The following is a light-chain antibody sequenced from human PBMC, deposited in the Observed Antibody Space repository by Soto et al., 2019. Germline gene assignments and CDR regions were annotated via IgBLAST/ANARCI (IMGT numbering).Light chain of an antibody. J-gene: IGLJ1*01. CDR2: TND. Sequence: QPVLTQPPSASGTPGQRVTISCSGSRSNIGSNTVTWYQQLPGTAPKLLIYTNDQRPSGVPDRFSGSKSGTSASLAISGLQSEDEADYYCAAWDDSLNGYVFGTGTKLTVL. CDR1: RSNIGSNT. V-gene: IGLV1-44*01. CDR3: AAWDDSLNGYV.